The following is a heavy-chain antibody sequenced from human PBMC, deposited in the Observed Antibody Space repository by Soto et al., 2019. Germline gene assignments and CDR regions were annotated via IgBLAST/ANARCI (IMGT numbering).Heavy chain of an antibody. J-gene: IGHJ5*02. D-gene: IGHD3-10*01. V-gene: IGHV4-59*01. CDR3: AISLGFGELLGWFDP. CDR1: GGSISSYY. CDR2: IYYSGST. Sequence: SETLSLTCTVSGGSISSYYWSWIRQPPGKGLEWIGYIYYSGSTKYNPPLKSRVTISVDTSKNQFSLKLSSVTAADTAVYYCAISLGFGELLGWFDPWGQGALVTVSS.